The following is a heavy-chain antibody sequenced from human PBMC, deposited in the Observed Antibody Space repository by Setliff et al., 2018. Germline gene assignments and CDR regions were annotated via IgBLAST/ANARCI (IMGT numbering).Heavy chain of an antibody. J-gene: IGHJ4*02. V-gene: IGHV3-30*02. CDR1: GFTFSSYG. D-gene: IGHD2-8*01. Sequence: GGSLRLSCAASGFTFSSYGMHWVRQAPGKGLEWVAFIWYDGSDKYYADSVKGRFTISRDNSRNTLYLQMSSLRGEDTAVYYCAKDAVPNGIWDFDSWGQGILVTVSS. CDR3: AKDAVPNGIWDFDS. CDR2: IWYDGSDK.